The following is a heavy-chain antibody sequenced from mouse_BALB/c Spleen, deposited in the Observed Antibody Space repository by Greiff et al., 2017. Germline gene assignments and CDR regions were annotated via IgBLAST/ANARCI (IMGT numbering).Heavy chain of an antibody. CDR2: INPYNGAT. J-gene: IGHJ2*01. CDR1: GYSFTGYY. D-gene: IGHD2-4*01. Sequence: EVQLQQSGPELVKPGASVKISCKASGYSFTGYYMHWVKQSHVKSLEWIGRINPYNGATSYNQNFEDKASLTVDKSSSTAYMELHSLTSEDSAVYYCARDDYDGNFDYWGQGTTLTVSA. CDR3: ARDDYDGNFDY. V-gene: IGHV1-19*01.